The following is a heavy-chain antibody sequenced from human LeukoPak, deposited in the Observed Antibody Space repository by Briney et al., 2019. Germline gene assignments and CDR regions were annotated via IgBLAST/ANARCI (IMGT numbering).Heavy chain of an antibody. V-gene: IGHV3-48*01. CDR3: ARDAGSSGHGHFQH. CDR2: ISSSSSTI. D-gene: IGHD3-22*01. Sequence: GGSLRLSCAASGFTFSSYSMNWVRQAPGKGLEWVSYISSSSSTIYYADSVKGRFTISRDNAKNSLYLQMNSLRAEDTAVYYCARDAGSSGHGHFQHWGQGTLVTVSS. CDR1: GFTFSSYS. J-gene: IGHJ1*01.